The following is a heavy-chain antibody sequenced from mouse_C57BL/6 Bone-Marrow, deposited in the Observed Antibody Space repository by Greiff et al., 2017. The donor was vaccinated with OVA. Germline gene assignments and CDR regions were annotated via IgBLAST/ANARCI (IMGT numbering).Heavy chain of an antibody. CDR2: IDPSDSYT. CDR3: ARREPFYAMDY. V-gene: IGHV1-69*01. Sequence: QVQLQQPGAELVMPGASVKLSCKASGYTFTSYWMHWVKQRPGQGLEWIGEIDPSDSYTNYNQKFKGKSTLTVDKSSSTAYMQLSSLTSEDSAVYYCARREPFYAMDYWGQGTSVTVSS. CDR1: GYTFTSYW. J-gene: IGHJ4*01.